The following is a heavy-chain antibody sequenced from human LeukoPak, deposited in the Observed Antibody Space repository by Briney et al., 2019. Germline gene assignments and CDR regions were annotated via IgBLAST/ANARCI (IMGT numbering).Heavy chain of an antibody. CDR3: ARDPIAVAGLPFDY. D-gene: IGHD6-19*01. J-gene: IGHJ4*02. Sequence: PGGSLRLSCAASGFAFSNYFMSWVRQSPGKGLGWVANIKQDGSEKWFVDSVKGRFTISRDNAKNSLYLQMNSLRVEDTAVYYCARDPIAVAGLPFDYWGQGTLVTVSS. CDR1: GFAFSNYF. CDR2: IKQDGSEK. V-gene: IGHV3-7*01.